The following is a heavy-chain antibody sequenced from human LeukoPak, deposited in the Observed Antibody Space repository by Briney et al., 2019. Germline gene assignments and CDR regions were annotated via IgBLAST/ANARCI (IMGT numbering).Heavy chain of an antibody. Sequence: GGSLRLSCVESGFTFTNYGMHWVRQAPGKGLEWVAIISYDGGKKDYADSVKGRFTISRDNSRKTLYLQMNSLRPEDTAVYYCAKDRSKDYYGDDFDFWGQGTLVTVSS. CDR2: ISYDGGKK. V-gene: IGHV3-30*18. D-gene: IGHD4-17*01. CDR1: GFTFTNYG. CDR3: AKDRSKDYYGDDFDF. J-gene: IGHJ4*02.